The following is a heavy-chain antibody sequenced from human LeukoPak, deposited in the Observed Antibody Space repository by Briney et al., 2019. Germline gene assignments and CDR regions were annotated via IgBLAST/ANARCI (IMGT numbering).Heavy chain of an antibody. CDR2: IYYSGST. V-gene: IGHV4-59*01. J-gene: IGHJ3*02. D-gene: IGHD3-22*01. Sequence: SETLSLTCAVYGGSFSSYYWSWIRQPPGKGLEWIGYIYYSGSTNYNSSLKSRVTISVDTSKNQFSLKLSSVTAADTAVYYCARGDNYYDSKGDAFDIWGQGTMVTVSS. CDR3: ARGDNYYDSKGDAFDI. CDR1: GGSFSSYY.